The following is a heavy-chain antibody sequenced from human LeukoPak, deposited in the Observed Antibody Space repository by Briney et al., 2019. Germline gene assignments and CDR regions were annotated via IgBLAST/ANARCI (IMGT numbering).Heavy chain of an antibody. V-gene: IGHV3-30*18. J-gene: IGHJ4*02. Sequence: PGRFLRLSCAASGFNFGIYGMHWVRQAPGKGLEWVAVISYDGSNKYYADSVKGRFTISRDNSKNTLYLQMNSLRAEDTAVYYCAKVAWGYWGQGTLVTVSS. CDR3: AKVAWGY. D-gene: IGHD7-27*01. CDR1: GFNFGIYG. CDR2: ISYDGSNK.